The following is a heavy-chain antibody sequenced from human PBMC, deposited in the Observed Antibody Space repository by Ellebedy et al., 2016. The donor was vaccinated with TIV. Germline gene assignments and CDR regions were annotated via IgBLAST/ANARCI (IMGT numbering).Heavy chain of an antibody. J-gene: IGHJ3*01. CDR2: ITRSNYI. V-gene: IGHV3-69-1*01. CDR3: ARNLRPVDYDDGQDYAFDV. D-gene: IGHD4-17*01. CDR1: GFTFSTYS. Sequence: GESLKISCAASGFTFSTYSMNWVRRAPGGGLEWVSCITRSNYIYYAASVKGRFTISRDNAKNSLYLQMNSLRGEDTAVYYCARNLRPVDYDDGQDYAFDVWGQGTMVTVSS.